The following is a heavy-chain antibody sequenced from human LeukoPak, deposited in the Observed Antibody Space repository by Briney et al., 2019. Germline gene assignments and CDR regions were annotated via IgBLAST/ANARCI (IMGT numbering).Heavy chain of an antibody. Sequence: NPGGSLRLSCTTSGFTFSNYWMSWVRQVPGKGLEWIGSIHYDGNTYYKPSLRSRVTISVDTSNQFSLRLSSATAADTATYYCARHSLNNWGQGTLVTVSS. CDR3: ARHSLNN. CDR2: IHYDGNT. J-gene: IGHJ4*02. CDR1: GFTFSNYW. V-gene: IGHV4-39*01.